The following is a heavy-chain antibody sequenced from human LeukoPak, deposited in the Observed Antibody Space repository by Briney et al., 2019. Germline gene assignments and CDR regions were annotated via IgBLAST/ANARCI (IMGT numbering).Heavy chain of an antibody. V-gene: IGHV3-30*03. D-gene: IGHD2-15*01. CDR1: GFSLSSYG. J-gene: IGHJ4*02. Sequence: GGSLRLSFAASGFSLSSYGMHWVRQAPGKGLEWVTVISYDGSNKYYADSVKGRFTISRDNSNNTLSLQMNSLRAEDTAVYFCASRQGSGGSYPDYWGQGTLVTVSS. CDR3: ASRQGSGGSYPDY. CDR2: ISYDGSNK.